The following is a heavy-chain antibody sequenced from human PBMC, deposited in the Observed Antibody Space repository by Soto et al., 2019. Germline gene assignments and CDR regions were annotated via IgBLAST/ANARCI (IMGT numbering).Heavy chain of an antibody. J-gene: IGHJ6*02. CDR1: GGSISSYY. D-gene: IGHD5-12*01. CDR2: IYYSGST. V-gene: IGHV4-59*01. CDR3: ARGSGMATITRYYHYGMDV. Sequence: PSETLSLTCTVSGGSISSYYWSWIRQPPGKGLEWIGYIYYSGSTNYNPSLKSRVTISVDTSKNQFSLKLSSVTAADTAVYYCARGSGMATITRYYHYGMDVWGPGTTVTVSS.